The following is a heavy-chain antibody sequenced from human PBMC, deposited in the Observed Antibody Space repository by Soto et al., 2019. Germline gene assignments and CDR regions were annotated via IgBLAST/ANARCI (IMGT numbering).Heavy chain of an antibody. CDR1: GFTFGNYA. J-gene: IGHJ4*02. CDR3: AKKSLGSITLPALYYFDY. CDR2: ISGGGDAT. V-gene: IGHV3-23*01. D-gene: IGHD7-27*01. Sequence: EVQLLESGGGLVQPGGSLRLSCAASGFTFGNYAFSWVRQAPGKGLEWVSVISGGGDATYYPDSVKGRFTTSRDNSKHWVYWQMSSLRAEDTAVYYCAKKSLGSITLPALYYFDYWGQGTLVTVSS.